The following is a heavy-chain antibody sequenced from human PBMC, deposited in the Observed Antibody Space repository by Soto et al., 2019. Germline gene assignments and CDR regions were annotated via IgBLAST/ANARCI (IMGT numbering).Heavy chain of an antibody. CDR2: INHSGRT. CDR3: ARGVYCSSTSCYWGMDV. CDR1: GGSFSGYY. Sequence: SETLSLSCAVYGGSFSGYYWSWIRQPPGKGLEWIGEINHSGRTNYNPSLKSRVTISVDTSKNQFSLKLSSVTAAYTAVYYCARGVYCSSTSCYWGMDVWGQGTTVT. J-gene: IGHJ6*02. V-gene: IGHV4-34*01. D-gene: IGHD2-2*01.